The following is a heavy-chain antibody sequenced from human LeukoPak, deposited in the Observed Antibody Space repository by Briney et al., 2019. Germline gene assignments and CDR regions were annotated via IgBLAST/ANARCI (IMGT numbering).Heavy chain of an antibody. CDR1: GFTFSNYW. CDR2: INSDGSST. Sequence: GGSRRLSCAASGFTFSNYWLHWVRQAPGKGLGGVSRINSDGSSTTSADSVKGRFTISRDNAKNTLYLQMNSLRAEDTAVYYCAKGGATVIDYWGQGTLVTVSS. D-gene: IGHD4-17*01. CDR3: AKGGATVIDY. V-gene: IGHV3-74*01. J-gene: IGHJ4*02.